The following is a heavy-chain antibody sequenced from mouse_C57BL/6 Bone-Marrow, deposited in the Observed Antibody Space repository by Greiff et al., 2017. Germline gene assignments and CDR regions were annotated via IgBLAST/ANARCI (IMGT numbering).Heavy chain of an antibody. Sequence: QVQLQQPGAELVRPGTSVKLSCKASGYTFTSYWMHWVKQRPGQGLEWIGVIDPSDSYTNYNQKFKGKATLTVDTSSSTAYMQLSSLTSEDSAVYYCARVAAQPTDFDYWGQGTTLTVSS. CDR3: ARVAAQPTDFDY. CDR2: IDPSDSYT. V-gene: IGHV1-59*01. D-gene: IGHD3-2*02. J-gene: IGHJ2*01. CDR1: GYTFTSYW.